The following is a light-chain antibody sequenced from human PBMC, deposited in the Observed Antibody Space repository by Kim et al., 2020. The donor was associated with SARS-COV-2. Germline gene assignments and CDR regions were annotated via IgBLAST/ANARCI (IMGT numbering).Light chain of an antibody. CDR3: QSYDRSLTGSV. CDR1: SSNIGAGHD. Sequence: RVTISCTGSSSNIGAGHDVHWYQQLPGTAPKLLIYRNNDRPSGGPDRFSGSKSGASASLGITGLQAEDEADYYCQSYDRSLTGSVFGGGTKLTVL. J-gene: IGLJ3*02. CDR2: RNN. V-gene: IGLV1-40*03.